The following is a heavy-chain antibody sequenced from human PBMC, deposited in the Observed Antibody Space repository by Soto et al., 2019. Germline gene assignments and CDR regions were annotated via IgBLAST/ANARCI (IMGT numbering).Heavy chain of an antibody. V-gene: IGHV1-18*01. CDR3: ARKNRGSLTPFDP. Sequence: ASVKVSFKASGYTFTSYGISWVRQAPGQGLEWMGWISAYNGNTNCAQKLQGRVAMTTDTSTSTAYMELRSLRSDDTAVYYCARKNRGSLTPFDPWGQGTLVTVSS. CDR1: GYTFTSYG. CDR2: ISAYNGNT. D-gene: IGHD1-26*01. J-gene: IGHJ5*02.